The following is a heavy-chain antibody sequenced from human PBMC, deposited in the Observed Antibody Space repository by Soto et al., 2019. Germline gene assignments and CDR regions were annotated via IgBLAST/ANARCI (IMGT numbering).Heavy chain of an antibody. CDR1: GGSINTYY. J-gene: IGHJ4*02. V-gene: IGHV4-59*01. CDR2: IYYGGST. CDR3: ARVKQYYDTSGRAYYFDH. Sequence: SETLSLTCTVSGGSINTYYWGWIRQPPGKGLEWIGYIYYGGSTNYNPSLKRRVTISVDMSKNQFSLKLSSVTAADTGVYYSARVKQYYDTSGRAYYFDHWGQGALVTVSS. D-gene: IGHD3-22*01.